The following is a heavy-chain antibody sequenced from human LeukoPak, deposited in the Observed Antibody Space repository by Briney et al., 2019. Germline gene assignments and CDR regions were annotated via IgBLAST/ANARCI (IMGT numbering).Heavy chain of an antibody. V-gene: IGHV1-2*02. Sequence: ASLKLSFPSSAYGFTDYYIHWIRQAPGQGLEWMGWINPSSGATIYAQKFQGRVTITRDIFSTTAYMEINSLVSDDTAVYYCARGWQINSSGGFVDPWGQGTLVTVSS. J-gene: IGHJ5*02. D-gene: IGHD6-6*01. CDR3: ARGWQINSSGGFVDP. CDR1: AYGFTDYY. CDR2: INPSSGAT.